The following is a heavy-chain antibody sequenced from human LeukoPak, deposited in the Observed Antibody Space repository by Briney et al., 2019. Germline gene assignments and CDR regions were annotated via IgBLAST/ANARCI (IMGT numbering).Heavy chain of an antibody. CDR3: TRDFRDLGYCSSTSCYVYYYYYGMDV. J-gene: IGHJ6*02. CDR1: GFTFSSYA. CDR2: IRSKAYGGTT. D-gene: IGHD2-2*01. Sequence: GGSLRLSCAASGFTFSSYAMSWVRQAPGKGLEWVGFIRSKAYGGTTEYAASVKGRFTISRDDSKSIAYLQMNSLKTEDTAVYYCTRDFRDLGYCSSTSCYVYYYYYGMDVWGQGTTVTVSS. V-gene: IGHV3-49*04.